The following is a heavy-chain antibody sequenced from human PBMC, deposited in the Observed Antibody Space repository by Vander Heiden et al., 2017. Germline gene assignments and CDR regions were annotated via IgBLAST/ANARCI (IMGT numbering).Heavy chain of an antibody. CDR2: ISGSGGST. D-gene: IGHD5-18*01. Sequence: EVQLLEFGGGLVQPGGSLSLSCAASGFPFSSYAMSWVRQAPGKGLEWVSAISGSGGSTYYADSVKGRFTISRDNSKNTLYLQMNSLRAEDTAVYYCAKLVDTAMVHYFDYWGQGTLVTVSS. J-gene: IGHJ4*02. V-gene: IGHV3-23*01. CDR1: GFPFSSYA. CDR3: AKLVDTAMVHYFDY.